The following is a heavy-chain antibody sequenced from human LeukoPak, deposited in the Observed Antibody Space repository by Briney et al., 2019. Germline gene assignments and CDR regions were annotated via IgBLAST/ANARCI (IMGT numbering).Heavy chain of an antibody. CDR1: GGSFSGYY. D-gene: IGHD3-3*01. CDR2: INHSGST. V-gene: IGHV4-34*01. J-gene: IGHJ5*02. CDR3: ARRETYYDFWSGYYDTRAARNNWFDP. Sequence: PSETLSLTCAVYGGSFSGYYWSWIRQPPGKGLEWIREINHSGSTNNNPSLKSRVTISVDTSKNQFSLKLSSVTAADTAVYYCARRETYYDFWSGYYDTRAARNNWFDPWGQGTLVTVSS.